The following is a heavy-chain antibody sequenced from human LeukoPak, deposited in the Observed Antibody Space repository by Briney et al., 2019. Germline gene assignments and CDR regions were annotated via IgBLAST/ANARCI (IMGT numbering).Heavy chain of an antibody. CDR1: GFIFSTYW. J-gene: IGHJ6*02. CDR2: INSVGSST. Sequence: GGSLRLSCTASGFIFSTYWMHWVRQAPGKGLVWVSRINSVGSSTNYADSVKGRFTISRDNSKNTLYLQMNSLRAEDTAVYYCAKGLPFYYYGMDVWGQGTTVTVSS. CDR3: AKGLPFYYYGMDV. V-gene: IGHV3-74*01.